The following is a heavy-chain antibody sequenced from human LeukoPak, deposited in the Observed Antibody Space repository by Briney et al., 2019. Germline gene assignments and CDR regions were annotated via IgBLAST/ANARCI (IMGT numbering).Heavy chain of an antibody. D-gene: IGHD6-6*01. CDR2: IYYSGST. J-gene: IGHJ4*02. Sequence: SETLSLTCTVSGGSISSSRYYWGWIRQPPGKGLEWIGSIYYSGSTYYNPSLQSRVTISIDTSKNQFSLKLSSVIAADTAVYYCASILLYSGSSGIDYWGQGILVTVPA. CDR3: ASILLYSGSSGIDY. CDR1: GGSISSSRYY. V-gene: IGHV4-39*01.